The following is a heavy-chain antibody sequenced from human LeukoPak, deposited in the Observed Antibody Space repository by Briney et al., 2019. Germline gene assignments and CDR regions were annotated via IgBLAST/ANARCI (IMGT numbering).Heavy chain of an antibody. V-gene: IGHV4-59*08. CDR2: IYYSGST. CDR3: ARLLGGAGGLWFGELLSWFDP. J-gene: IGHJ5*02. Sequence: SETLSLTCTVSGGSISSYYWSWIRQPPGKGLEWIGYIYYSGSTNYNLSLKSRVTISVDTSKNQFSLKLSSVTAADTAVYYCARLLGGAGGLWFGELLSWFDPWGQGTLVTVSS. D-gene: IGHD3-10*01. CDR1: GGSISSYY.